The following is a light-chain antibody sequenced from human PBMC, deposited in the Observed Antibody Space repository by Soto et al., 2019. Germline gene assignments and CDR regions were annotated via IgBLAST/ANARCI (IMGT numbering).Light chain of an antibody. J-gene: IGKJ2*01. V-gene: IGKV3-11*01. CDR3: QQRSNRPRT. CDR1: QSVSSY. Sequence: EIVLTQSPATLSLSPGERATLSCRASQSVSSYLAWYQQKPGQAPRLLIYDASNRATVIPARFSGSGSGTDFTLTISSLEPDEFAVYYCQQRSNRPRTFGQGTKLAIK. CDR2: DAS.